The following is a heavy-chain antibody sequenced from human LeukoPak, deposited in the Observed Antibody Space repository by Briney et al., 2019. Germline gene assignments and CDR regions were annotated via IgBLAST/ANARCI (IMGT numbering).Heavy chain of an antibody. Sequence: GGSLRLSCAASGFTFSSYWMSWVRQAPGKGLEWVANIKQDGSEKYYVDSVKGRFTISRDNAKNSLYLQMNSLRAEDTAVYYCASYRVGALGTFDYWGQGTLVTVSS. CDR2: IKQDGSEK. CDR3: ASYRVGALGTFDY. D-gene: IGHD1-26*01. J-gene: IGHJ4*02. CDR1: GFTFSSYW. V-gene: IGHV3-7*01.